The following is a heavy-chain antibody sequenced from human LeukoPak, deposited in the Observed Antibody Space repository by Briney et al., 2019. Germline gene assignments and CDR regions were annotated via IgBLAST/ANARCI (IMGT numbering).Heavy chain of an antibody. CDR1: GFTFGSYA. V-gene: IGHV3-23*01. D-gene: IGHD3-22*01. Sequence: GSLRLSCAASGFTFGSYAMSWVRQAPGKGLEWVSFISPSGDRTSNADSVEGRFTIFRDNPRNTLYLQMNSLRDEDTAVYYCAIMHGYYDGSGYWVQWGQGTLVTVSS. CDR2: ISPSGDRT. CDR3: AIMHGYYDGSGYWVQ. J-gene: IGHJ4*02.